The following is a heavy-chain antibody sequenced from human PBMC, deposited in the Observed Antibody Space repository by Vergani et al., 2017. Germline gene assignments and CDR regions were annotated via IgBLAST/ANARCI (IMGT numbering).Heavy chain of an antibody. CDR2: IIPILGIA. Sequence: QVQLVQSGAEVKKPGSSVKVSCKASGGTFSSYTISWVRQAPGQGLEWMGRIIPILGIANYAQKFQGRVTITADKSTSTAYMELSSLRSEETAVYYCANLNATTSQNFDYWGQGTLVTVSS. CDR1: GGTFSSYT. J-gene: IGHJ4*02. V-gene: IGHV1-69*02. CDR3: ANLNATTSQNFDY. D-gene: IGHD5-12*01.